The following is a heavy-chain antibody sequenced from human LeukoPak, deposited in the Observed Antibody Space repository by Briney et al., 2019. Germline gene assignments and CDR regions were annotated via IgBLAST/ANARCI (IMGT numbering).Heavy chain of an antibody. D-gene: IGHD6-13*01. CDR2: ISSSSSYI. CDR1: GFTFSSYS. CDR3: ARELPKGTGYSSSWLINWFDP. V-gene: IGHV3-21*01. Sequence: PGGSLRLSCAASGFTFSSYSMNWVRQAPGKGLEWVSSISSSSSYIYYADSVKGRFTISRDNSKNTLYLQMNSLRAEDTAVYYCARELPKGTGYSSSWLINWFDPWGQGTLVTVSS. J-gene: IGHJ5*02.